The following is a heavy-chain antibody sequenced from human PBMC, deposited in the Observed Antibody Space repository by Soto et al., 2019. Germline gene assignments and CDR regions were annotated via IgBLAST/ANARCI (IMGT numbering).Heavy chain of an antibody. CDR1: GFTFDDYA. D-gene: IGHD2-2*01. V-gene: IGHV3-9*01. J-gene: IGHJ6*02. CDR3: ARGRGFLADIVLVPAALYGMDV. CDR2: ISWNSGSI. Sequence: GGSLRLSCAASGFTFDDYAMHWVRQAPGKGLEWVSGISWNSGSIGYADSVKGRFTISRDNAKNSLYLQMNSLRAEDTAVYYCARGRGFLADIVLVPAALYGMDVWGQVTTVTVSS.